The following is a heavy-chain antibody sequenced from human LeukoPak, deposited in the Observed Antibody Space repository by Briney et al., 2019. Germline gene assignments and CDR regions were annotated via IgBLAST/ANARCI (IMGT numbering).Heavy chain of an antibody. Sequence: GGSLRLSCAASGFTFDDYTMHWVRQAPGKGLERVSLISWDGGSTYYADSVKGRFTISRDNSKNSLYLQMNSLRTEDTALYYCAKDISSSGWYYFDFWGQGTLVTVSS. CDR2: ISWDGGST. J-gene: IGHJ4*02. CDR1: GFTFDDYT. D-gene: IGHD6-19*01. V-gene: IGHV3-43*01. CDR3: AKDISSSGWYYFDF.